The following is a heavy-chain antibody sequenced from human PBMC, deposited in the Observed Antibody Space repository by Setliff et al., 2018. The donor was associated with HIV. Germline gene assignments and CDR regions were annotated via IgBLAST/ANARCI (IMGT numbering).Heavy chain of an antibody. CDR3: ARGKWFGESRRPYYFDY. J-gene: IGHJ4*02. D-gene: IGHD3-10*01. V-gene: IGHV4-59*08. CDR2: ICDSGIT. CDR1: GGSISSYC. Sequence: SETLSLTCTVSGGSISSYCWSWIRQPPGKGLEWIGYICDSGITKYSPSLKSRVTISVDRSKNQFSLNLTSVTAADTAVYYCARGKWFGESRRPYYFDYWGQGSLVTVSS.